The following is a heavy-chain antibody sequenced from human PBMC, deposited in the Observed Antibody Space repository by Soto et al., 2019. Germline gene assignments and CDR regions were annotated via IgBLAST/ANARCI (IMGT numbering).Heavy chain of an antibody. V-gene: IGHV3-23*01. CDR1: GFSFSNYA. Sequence: VELLESGGGLVQPGGSLTLSCTASGFSFSNYAMHWVRQAPGKGLEWVSTITDSGDDTYYLASVRGRFIISRDYSRNTLYLQMTSLRAEDTALYHCVKGGASYTSCWYANWGQGILVTVSS. D-gene: IGHD6-13*01. CDR3: VKGGASYTSCWYAN. CDR2: ITDSGDDT. J-gene: IGHJ4*02.